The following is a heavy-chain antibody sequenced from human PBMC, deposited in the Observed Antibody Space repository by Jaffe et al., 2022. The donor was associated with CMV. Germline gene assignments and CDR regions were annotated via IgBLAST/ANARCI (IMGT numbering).Heavy chain of an antibody. V-gene: IGHV4-39*01. CDR2: MHNSGTT. J-gene: IGHJ3*02. Sequence: QVQLRESGPGVVKASETLSLTCTVSGGSISSSSYYWGWIRQSPGKGLECIGSMHNSGTTYYNPSLQSRVSISVDTSKNQVSLKLSSVTAADTAVYYCARLRVAYPTQLVAMKGAFDIWGQGTGVTVSS. CDR1: GGSISSSSYY. CDR3: ARLRVAYPTQLVAMKGAFDI. D-gene: IGHD3-10*01.